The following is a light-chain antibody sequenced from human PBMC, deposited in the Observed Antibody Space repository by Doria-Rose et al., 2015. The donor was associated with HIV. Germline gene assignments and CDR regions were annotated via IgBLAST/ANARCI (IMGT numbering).Light chain of an antibody. V-gene: IGKV3-20*01. J-gene: IGKJ1*01. CDR2: DGS. Sequence: TQSPGTLSLSPGERATLSCRASQSFSSTYLAWYQQKPGQAPSLLIYDGSTRATGIPDRFNASESGTDFTLTINRLEPEDFALYYCHQYGTSWTFGQGTKVEI. CDR3: HQYGTSWT. CDR1: QSFSSTY.